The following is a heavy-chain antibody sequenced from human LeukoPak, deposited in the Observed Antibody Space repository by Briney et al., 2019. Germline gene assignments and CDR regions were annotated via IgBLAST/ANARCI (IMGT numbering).Heavy chain of an antibody. D-gene: IGHD6-13*01. CDR3: ARDEAAGKPGAFDI. Sequence: GGSLRLSCAASGFTFSSYSMNWVRQAPGKGLEWVSSISSSSSYIYYADSVKGRFTISRDNAKNSLYLQMNSLRAEDTAVYYCARDEAAGKPGAFDIWGQGTMVTVSS. CDR2: ISSSSSYI. J-gene: IGHJ3*02. CDR1: GFTFSSYS. V-gene: IGHV3-21*01.